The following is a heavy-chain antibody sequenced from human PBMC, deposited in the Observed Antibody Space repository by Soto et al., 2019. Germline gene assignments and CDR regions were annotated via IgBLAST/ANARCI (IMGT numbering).Heavy chain of an antibody. D-gene: IGHD5-12*01. J-gene: IGHJ4*02. CDR3: ASHVDADY. Sequence: QVQLVESGGGVVQPGRSLRLSCAASGFVFSSYGMHWVRQAPGKGLEWVAVIWYDGSNKYYADSVKGRFTISRDNSKNTLYLQMNSMRAADTAVYYCASHVDADYWGQGTLVNVSS. V-gene: IGHV3-33*01. CDR1: GFVFSSYG. CDR2: IWYDGSNK.